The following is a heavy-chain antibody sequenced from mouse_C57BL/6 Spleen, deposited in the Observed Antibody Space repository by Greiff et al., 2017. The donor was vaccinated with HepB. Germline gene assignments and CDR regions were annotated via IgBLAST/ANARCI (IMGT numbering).Heavy chain of an antibody. CDR3: ARGTNPGGFAY. D-gene: IGHD3-3*01. V-gene: IGHV1-64*01. J-gene: IGHJ3*01. CDR1: GYTFTSYW. Sequence: QVQLKQPGAELVKPGASVKLSCKASGYTFTSYWMHWVKQRPGQGLEWIGMIHPNSGSTNYNEKFKSKATLTVDKSSSTAYMQLSSLTSEDSAVYYCARGTNPGGFAYWGQGTLVTVSA. CDR2: IHPNSGST.